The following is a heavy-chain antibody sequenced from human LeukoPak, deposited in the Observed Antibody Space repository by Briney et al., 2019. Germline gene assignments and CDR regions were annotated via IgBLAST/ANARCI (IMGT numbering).Heavy chain of an antibody. V-gene: IGHV1-8*01. CDR1: GYTFTSYD. CDR3: ARGKGDSRGWLVNFDY. D-gene: IGHD6-19*01. Sequence: ASVKVSCKASGYTFTSYDINWVRQATGQGIEWMGWMNPNSGNTGYAQKFQGRVTMTRNTSISTAYMELSSLRSEDTAVYYCARGKGDSRGWLVNFDYWGQGTLVTVSS. CDR2: MNPNSGNT. J-gene: IGHJ4*02.